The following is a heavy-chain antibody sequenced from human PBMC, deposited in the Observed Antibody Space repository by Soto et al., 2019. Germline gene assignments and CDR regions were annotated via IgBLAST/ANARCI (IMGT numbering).Heavy chain of an antibody. CDR2: INHSGST. V-gene: IGHV4-34*01. D-gene: IGHD2-15*01. Sequence: SETLSLTCAVYGGSFSGYYWSWIRQPPGKGLEWIGEINHSGSTNYNPSLKSRATISVDTSKNQFSLKLSSVTAADTAVYYGARAWDPSETYCSGGSCYSGWFDPWGQGTLVTVSS. J-gene: IGHJ5*02. CDR3: ARAWDPSETYCSGGSCYSGWFDP. CDR1: GGSFSGYY.